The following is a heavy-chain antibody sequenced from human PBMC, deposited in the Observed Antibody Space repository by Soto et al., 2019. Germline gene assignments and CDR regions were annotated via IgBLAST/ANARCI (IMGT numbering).Heavy chain of an antibody. CDR3: ARSSGGNFGIIIEGTNWFAP. Sequence: ASVKVSCKAPRDTFTSYYINWVRQAPGQGLEWMGVINPRGGSTAYAQKFKGRVTLTRDTSASTVYMEVSSLTSEDTAMYYCARSSGGNFGIIIEGTNWFAPCGQGXLVTV. J-gene: IGHJ5*02. CDR1: RDTFTSYY. D-gene: IGHD1-26*01. CDR2: INPRGGST. V-gene: IGHV1-46*01.